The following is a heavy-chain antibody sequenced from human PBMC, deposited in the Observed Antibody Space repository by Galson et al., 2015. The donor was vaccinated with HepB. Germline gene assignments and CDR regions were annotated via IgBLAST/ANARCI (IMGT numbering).Heavy chain of an antibody. Sequence: LRLSCAASGFTFSRYAMHWVRQAPGKGLEWVAVISYDGSDKYYADSVKGRFTISRDNSKNTLYLQMNSLRAEDTAVYYCARGRLLRYFDWLLYGDSWGQGTLVTVSS. D-gene: IGHD3-9*01. CDR3: ARGRLLRYFDWLLYGDS. J-gene: IGHJ4*02. V-gene: IGHV3-30-3*01. CDR2: ISYDGSDK. CDR1: GFTFSRYA.